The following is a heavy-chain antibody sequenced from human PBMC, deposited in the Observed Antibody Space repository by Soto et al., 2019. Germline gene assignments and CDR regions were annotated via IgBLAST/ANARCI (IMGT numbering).Heavy chain of an antibody. Sequence: QSTLKESGPTLVKPTQTLTLTCTFSGFSLTTRGVGVGWIRQPPGKALECLALIYWDDDKRYSPSLQSRLSITKDPSKNQVVLTMTNVDPVDTATYYCAHIPNYYQYDWFDPWGQGTLVSVSS. J-gene: IGHJ5*02. D-gene: IGHD3-16*01. CDR1: GFSLTTRGVG. CDR3: AHIPNYYQYDWFDP. V-gene: IGHV2-5*02. CDR2: IYWDDDK.